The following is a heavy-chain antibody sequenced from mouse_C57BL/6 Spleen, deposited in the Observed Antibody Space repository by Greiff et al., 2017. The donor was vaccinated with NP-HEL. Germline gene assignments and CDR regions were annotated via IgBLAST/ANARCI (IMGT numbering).Heavy chain of an antibody. CDR2: IYPGSGNT. J-gene: IGHJ3*01. Sequence: VQLQESGAELVRPGASVKLSCKASGYTFTDYYINWVKQRPGQGLEWIARIYPGSGNTYYNEKFKGKATLTAEKSSSTAYMQLSSLTSEDSAVYFCAREAYSNSFAYWGQGTLVTVSA. V-gene: IGHV1-76*01. CDR1: GYTFTDYY. D-gene: IGHD2-5*01. CDR3: AREAYSNSFAY.